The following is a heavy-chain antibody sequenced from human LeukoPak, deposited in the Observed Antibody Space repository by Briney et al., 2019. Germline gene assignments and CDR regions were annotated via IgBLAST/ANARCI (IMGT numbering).Heavy chain of an antibody. J-gene: IGHJ4*02. CDR2: IRYDGSSE. CDR1: GFTFSTYG. V-gene: IGHV3-30*02. D-gene: IGHD1-7*01. Sequence: QPRGSLRLSCAASGFTFSTYGMHWVRQTPGKGLEWVAFIRYDGSSEYYGDSVKGRFTISRDNSKNTLYLQMNSLRSEDTAVYYCARDPPPGTGTIGGFDYWGQGTLVTVSS. CDR3: ARDPPPGTGTIGGFDY.